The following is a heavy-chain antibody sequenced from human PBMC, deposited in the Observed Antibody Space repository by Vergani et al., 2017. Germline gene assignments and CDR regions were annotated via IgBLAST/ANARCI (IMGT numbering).Heavy chain of an antibody. D-gene: IGHD2-2*02. CDR1: GFTFSGSA. V-gene: IGHV3-73*01. CDR3: TSRGSEYCSSTSCYTDY. CDR2: IRSKANSYAT. J-gene: IGHJ4*02. Sequence: VQLVESGGGLVQPGGSLKLSCAASGFTFSGSAMHWVRQASGKGLEWVGRIRSKANSYATAYAASVKGRFTISRDDSKNTAYLQMNSLKTEDTAVYYCTSRGSEYCSSTSCYTDYWGQGTLVTVSS.